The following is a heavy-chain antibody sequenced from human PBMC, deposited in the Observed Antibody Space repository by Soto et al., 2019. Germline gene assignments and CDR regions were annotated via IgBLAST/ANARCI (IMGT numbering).Heavy chain of an antibody. J-gene: IGHJ4*02. CDR1: GYNFANYW. CDR3: ARHVYYDVLKKNY. D-gene: IGHD3-9*01. CDR2: IYPGNSDT. V-gene: IGHV5-51*01. Sequence: GESMKISCKGSGYNFANYWIGWVRQMPGKGLEWMGIIYPGNSDTRYSPSFQGQVTISADTSISTAYLEWSSLKASDTAIYYCARHVYYDVLKKNYWGQGTLVTVSS.